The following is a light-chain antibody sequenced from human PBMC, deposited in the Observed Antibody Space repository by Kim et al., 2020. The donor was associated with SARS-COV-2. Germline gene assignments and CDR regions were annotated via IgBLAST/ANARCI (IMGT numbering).Light chain of an antibody. CDR3: SSYTSSSTWV. V-gene: IGLV2-14*04. CDR2: DVS. J-gene: IGLJ3*02. CDR1: SSDFGGYNY. Sequence: GPSITIACTGTSSDFGGYNYVSWYQQHPGKAPKLMIYDVSKRPSGVSNRFSGSKSGNTSSLTISGLQAEDEADYYCSSYTSSSTWVFGGGTKLTVL.